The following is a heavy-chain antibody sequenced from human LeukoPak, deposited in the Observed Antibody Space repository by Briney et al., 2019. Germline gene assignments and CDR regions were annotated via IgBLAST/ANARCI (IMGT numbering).Heavy chain of an antibody. V-gene: IGHV3-30*18. Sequence: GRSLRLSCAASGFTFSSYGMHWVRQAPGKGLEWVAVISYDGSNKYYADSVKGRFTICRDNSKNTLYLQMNSLRDEDTAVYYCAKDSGYSSGWYFGYWGQGTLVTVSS. J-gene: IGHJ4*02. CDR3: AKDSGYSSGWYFGY. D-gene: IGHD6-19*01. CDR2: ISYDGSNK. CDR1: GFTFSSYG.